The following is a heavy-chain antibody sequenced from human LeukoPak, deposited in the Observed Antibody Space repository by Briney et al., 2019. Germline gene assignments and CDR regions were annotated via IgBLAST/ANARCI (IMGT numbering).Heavy chain of an antibody. CDR3: AAVPGYSSGWYLYYFDY. J-gene: IGHJ4*02. CDR1: GFTFSNYA. D-gene: IGHD6-19*01. V-gene: IGHV3-23*01. Sequence: GGSLRLSCAASGFTFSNYAMSWVRQAPGKGLEWVSTLSGSGGSTYYADSVKGRFTISRDNSKNTLYLQMNSLRAEDTAVYYCAAVPGYSSGWYLYYFDYWGQGTLVTVSS. CDR2: LSGSGGST.